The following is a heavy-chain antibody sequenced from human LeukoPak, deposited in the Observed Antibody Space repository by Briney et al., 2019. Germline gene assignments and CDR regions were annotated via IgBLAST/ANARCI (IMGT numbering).Heavy chain of an antibody. CDR1: GGSISSSSYY. J-gene: IGHJ4*02. V-gene: IGHV4-39*07. D-gene: IGHD3-22*01. CDR3: AREGGKLYNYYDSSGEFDY. Sequence: PSETLSLTCTVSGGSISSSSYYWGWIRQPPGKGLEWIGSIYYSGSTYYNPSLKSRVTISVDTSKNQFSLKLSSVTAADTAVYYCAREGGKLYNYYDSSGEFDYWGQGTLVTVSS. CDR2: IYYSGST.